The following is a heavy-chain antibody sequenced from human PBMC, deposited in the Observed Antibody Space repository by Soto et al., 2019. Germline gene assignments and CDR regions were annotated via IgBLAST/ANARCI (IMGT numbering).Heavy chain of an antibody. CDR3: ATVRQLVGYFYYYMDV. CDR2: ISAYNGYT. Sequence: QVQLLQSGAEVKKPGASVKVSCKASGYTFTNYGITWVRQAPGQGLEWMGWISAYNGYTHYTQRLQGRVTMTTDTSSSTAYMELRGLRSDDTAVYYCATVRQLVGYFYYYMDVWGKGTTVTVSS. J-gene: IGHJ6*03. D-gene: IGHD6-6*01. CDR1: GYTFTNYG. V-gene: IGHV1-18*01.